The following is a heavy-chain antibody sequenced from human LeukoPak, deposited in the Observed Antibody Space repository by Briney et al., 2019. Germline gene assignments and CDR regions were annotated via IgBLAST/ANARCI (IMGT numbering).Heavy chain of an antibody. V-gene: IGHV4-59*10. D-gene: IGHD3-10*01. CDR3: ARYRRLTMVRGVPFDY. CDR1: GGSFSGYY. J-gene: IGHJ4*02. CDR2: IYTSGST. Sequence: SETLSLTCAVYGGSFSGYYWNWIRQPAGKRLEWIGRIYTSGSTNYNPSLKSRVTISVDTSKNQFSLKLSSVTAADTAVYYCARYRRLTMVRGVPFDYWGQGTLVTVSS.